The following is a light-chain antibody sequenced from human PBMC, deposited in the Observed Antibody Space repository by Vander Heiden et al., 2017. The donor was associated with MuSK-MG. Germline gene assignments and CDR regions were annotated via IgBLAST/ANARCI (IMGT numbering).Light chain of an antibody. CDR1: RSDVGGYNY. CDR3: CSYAGSYTYYV. J-gene: IGLJ1*01. Sequence: QSALTQPRSVSGSPGQSVTISCTGTRSDVGGYNYVSWYQQHPGKAPKLMIYDVSNRPSGVPDRFSGSKSGNTASLTISGLQAEDEADYYCCSYAGSYTYYVFGTGTKVTVL. CDR2: DVS. V-gene: IGLV2-11*01.